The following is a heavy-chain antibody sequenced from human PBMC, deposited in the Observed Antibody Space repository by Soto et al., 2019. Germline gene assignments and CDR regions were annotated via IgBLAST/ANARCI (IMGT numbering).Heavy chain of an antibody. CDR1: GGSISSSSYY. D-gene: IGHD2-15*01. Sequence: QLQLQESGPGLVKPSETLSLTCTVSGGSISSSSYYWGWIRQPPGKGLEWIGSIYYSGSTYYNPSLKSRVTISVDTSKNQFSLKLGSVTAADTAVYYCARRCSGGSCYSGFDAFDIWGQGTMVTVSS. V-gene: IGHV4-39*01. J-gene: IGHJ3*02. CDR3: ARRCSGGSCYSGFDAFDI. CDR2: IYYSGST.